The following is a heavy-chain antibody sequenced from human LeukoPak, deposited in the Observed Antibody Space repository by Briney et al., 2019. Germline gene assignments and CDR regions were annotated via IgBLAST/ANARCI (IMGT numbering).Heavy chain of an antibody. V-gene: IGHV3-33*01. J-gene: IGHJ6*02. CDR1: GFTFSSYG. CDR2: IWYDGSNK. Sequence: PGRSLRLSCAASGFTFSSYGMHWVRQAPGKGLEWLAAIWYDGSNKYYADSVKGRFTISRDNSKNTLYLQMNSLRAEDTAVYYCARDAEGYCTNGVCPREYYYYYGMDVWGQGTTVTVSS. CDR3: ARDAEGYCTNGVCPREYYYYYGMDV. D-gene: IGHD2-8*01.